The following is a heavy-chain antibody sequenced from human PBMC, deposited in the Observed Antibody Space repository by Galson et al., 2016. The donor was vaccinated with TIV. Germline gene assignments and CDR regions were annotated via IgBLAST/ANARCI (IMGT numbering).Heavy chain of an antibody. J-gene: IGHJ6*02. CDR1: GFNFNNYA. Sequence: SLRLSCAAAGFNFNNYAVHWVRQAPGKGLEWVAGISYDGSNKNYAQFVKGRITVSRDTSRNTLYLQMNSLRPEDTAVYYCARTYDYGDKYYFGMDVWGQGTTVTVSS. V-gene: IGHV3-30*14. CDR2: ISYDGSNK. D-gene: IGHD4-17*01. CDR3: ARTYDYGDKYYFGMDV.